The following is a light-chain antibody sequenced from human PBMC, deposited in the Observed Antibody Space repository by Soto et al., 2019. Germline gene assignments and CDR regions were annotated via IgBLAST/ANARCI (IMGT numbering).Light chain of an antibody. Sequence: QSVLTQPPSASGTPGQRVTISCSGSSSNIGSNTVNWYQQPPGTAPKLLIYSNNQRPSGVPDRFSGSKSGTPASLAISGLQSEDEADYYCAAWDDSLNGVVFGGGTKLTVL. J-gene: IGLJ2*01. CDR1: SSNIGSNT. V-gene: IGLV1-44*01. CDR3: AAWDDSLNGVV. CDR2: SNN.